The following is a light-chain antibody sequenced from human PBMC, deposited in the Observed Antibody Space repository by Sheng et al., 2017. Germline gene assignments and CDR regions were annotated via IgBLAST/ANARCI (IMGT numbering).Light chain of an antibody. Sequence: DIQMTQSPSSLSASLGDRVTITCRASQGISNYLAWYQQMPGKVPKLLVYAASTLRSGVPSRFSGSGSGTDFTLTISSLQPEDVATYYCQQYEKLPHTFGQGAMLEI. CDR3: QQYEKLPHT. CDR1: QGISNY. V-gene: IGKV1-27*01. J-gene: IGKJ2*01. CDR2: AAS.